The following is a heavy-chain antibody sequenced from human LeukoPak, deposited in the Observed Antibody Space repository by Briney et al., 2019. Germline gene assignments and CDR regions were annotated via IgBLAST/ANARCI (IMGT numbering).Heavy chain of an antibody. V-gene: IGHV1-2*02. CDR1: GYTFTGYY. CDR2: INPNSGGT. J-gene: IGHJ4*02. Sequence: ASVKVSCKASGYTFTGYYMHWLRQAPGHGLEWMGWINPNSGGTNYAQKFQGRVTMTRDTSISTAYMEPNRLRSDDTAVYYCARSSGWYPTYYFDYWGQGTLVTVSS. D-gene: IGHD6-19*01. CDR3: ARSSGWYPTYYFDY.